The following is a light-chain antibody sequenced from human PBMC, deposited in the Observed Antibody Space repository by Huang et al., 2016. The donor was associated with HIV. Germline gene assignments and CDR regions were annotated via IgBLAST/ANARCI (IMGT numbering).Light chain of an antibody. CDR1: QDLSKS. CDR3: QQYYTTPLA. CDR2: AAS. V-gene: IGKV1-NL1*01. J-gene: IGKJ1*01. Sequence: DIPMTQSPSSLSASVGDRVTITCRASQDLSKSLAWYQQRPGKAPKRLLFAASSLVRGVPSRCSGSGSGTDYTLAISSLQPEDFATYYCQQYYTTPLAFGQGTKVEVK.